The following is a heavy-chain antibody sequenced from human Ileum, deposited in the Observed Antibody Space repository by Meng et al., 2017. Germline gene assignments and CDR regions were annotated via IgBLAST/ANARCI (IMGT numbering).Heavy chain of an antibody. J-gene: IGHJ4*02. V-gene: IGHV3-66*04. Sequence: QLVESGGGLVQPGGSLRLSCTASGFTVSGNYMIWVRQAPGKGLEWVSLIYSGGRTHYADSVKGRFTISRDNSKNTLYLQMHRLTAEDTAIYYCARPPASGWDVVWGQGTLVTVSS. D-gene: IGHD6-19*01. CDR3: ARPPASGWDVV. CDR1: GFTVSGNY. CDR2: IYSGGRT.